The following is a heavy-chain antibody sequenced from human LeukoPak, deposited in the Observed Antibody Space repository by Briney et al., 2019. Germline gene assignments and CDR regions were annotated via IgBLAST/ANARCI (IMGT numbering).Heavy chain of an antibody. CDR1: GGTFSSYA. CDR2: IIPIFGTA. J-gene: IGHJ4*02. D-gene: IGHD6-19*01. CDR3: ARDAVTGYSSGWYKPFPFDY. Sequence: ASVKVSCKASGGTFSSYAISWVRQAPGQGLEWMGGIIPIFGTANYAQKFQGRVTITADKSTSTAYMELSSLRSEDTAVYYCARDAVTGYSSGWYKPFPFDYWGQGSLVTVSS. V-gene: IGHV1-69*06.